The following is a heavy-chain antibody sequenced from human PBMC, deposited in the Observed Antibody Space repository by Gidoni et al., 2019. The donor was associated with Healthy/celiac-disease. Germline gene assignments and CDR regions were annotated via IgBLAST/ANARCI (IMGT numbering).Heavy chain of an antibody. D-gene: IGHD6-6*01. CDR1: GGSFSGYY. CDR2: INHSGST. V-gene: IGHV4-34*01. J-gene: IGHJ3*02. CDR3: ARSKEEAAPTRAFDI. Sequence: QVQLQQWGAGLLKPSETLSLTCAVYGGSFSGYYWSWIRQPPGKGLEWIGEINHSGSTNSNPSLKSRVTISVDTSKNQFSLKLSSVTAADTAVYYCARSKEEAAPTRAFDIWGQGTMVTVSS.